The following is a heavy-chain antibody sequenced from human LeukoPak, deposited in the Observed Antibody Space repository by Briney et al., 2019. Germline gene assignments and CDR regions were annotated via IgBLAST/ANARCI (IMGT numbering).Heavy chain of an antibody. CDR1: GGSFSGYY. J-gene: IGHJ5*02. Sequence: PSETLSLTCAVYGGSFSGYYWSWIRQPPGKGLEWIGEINHSGSTNYNPSLKSRVTISVDTSKNQFSLKLPSVTAADTAVYYCARAVGIVVVPAAMLVWFDPWGQGTLVTVSS. CDR2: INHSGST. V-gene: IGHV4-34*01. CDR3: ARAVGIVVVPAAMLVWFDP. D-gene: IGHD2-2*03.